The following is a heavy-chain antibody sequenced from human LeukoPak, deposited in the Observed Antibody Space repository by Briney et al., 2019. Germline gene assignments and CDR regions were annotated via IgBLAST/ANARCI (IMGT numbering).Heavy chain of an antibody. CDR2: ISYSGTT. CDR1: SGSISTSSYC. Sequence: SETLSLTCTVSSGSISTSSYCWGWIRQPPGKGLEWIGSISYSGTTYYNPSLKSRVTISVDTSNNQFSLRLTSVTAADTAVYFCARHPSSAWHADYWGHGTLVILSS. CDR3: ARHPSSAWHADY. J-gene: IGHJ4*01. D-gene: IGHD6-25*01. V-gene: IGHV4-39*01.